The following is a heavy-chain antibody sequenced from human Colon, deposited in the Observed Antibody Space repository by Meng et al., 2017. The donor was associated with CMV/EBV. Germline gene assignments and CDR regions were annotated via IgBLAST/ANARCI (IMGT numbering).Heavy chain of an antibody. CDR3: ARASSIPHSHGMDV. CDR2: ISAYNGNT. D-gene: IGHD2-2*01. Sequence: ASVKVSCKASGYSFTNYGISWVRQAPGQGLEWMGWISAYNGNTNYAQKLQDRVTMTTEISTSTAYLEVRSLRADDTAVYYCARASSIPHSHGMDVWGQGTTVTVSS. CDR1: GYSFTNYG. V-gene: IGHV1-18*01. J-gene: IGHJ6*02.